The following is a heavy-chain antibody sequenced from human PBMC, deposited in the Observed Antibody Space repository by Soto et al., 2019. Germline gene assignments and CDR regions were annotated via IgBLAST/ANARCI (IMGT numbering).Heavy chain of an antibody. CDR1: GYTFTSYG. CDR3: ARDFRDGYNFDYFDY. Sequence: QVPLVQSGAEVKKPGASVKVSCKASGYTFTSYGISWVRQAPGQGLEWMGWISAYNGNTNYAQKLQGRVTMTTDTSTSTAYMGLRSLRSGDTAVYYCARDFRDGYNFDYFDYWGKGSLVTFSS. CDR2: ISAYNGNT. J-gene: IGHJ4*02. V-gene: IGHV1-18*01. D-gene: IGHD5-12*01.